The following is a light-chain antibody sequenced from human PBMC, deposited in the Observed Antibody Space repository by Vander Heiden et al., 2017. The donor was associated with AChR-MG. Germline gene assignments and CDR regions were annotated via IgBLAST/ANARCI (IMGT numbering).Light chain of an antibody. V-gene: IGKV3-15*01. CDR1: QSVSTA. Sequence: IVMAQSPATLSVSPGERATLSCRASQSVSTALAWYQQKPGQAPRLLIYDTSTRATGVPARFSGSGSGTEFTLTISSLQSEDFAVYDCQQYKNWPPLTFGGGTKVEIK. CDR2: DTS. J-gene: IGKJ4*01. CDR3: QQYKNWPPLT.